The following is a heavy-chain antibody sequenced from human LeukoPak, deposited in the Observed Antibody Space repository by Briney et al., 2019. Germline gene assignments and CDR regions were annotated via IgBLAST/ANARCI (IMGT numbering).Heavy chain of an antibody. CDR3: ARDRAPKSIAAFDY. CDR2: ISAYNGNT. J-gene: IGHJ4*02. Sequence: EASVKVSCKASGYTFTSYGISWVRQAPGQGLEWMGWISAYNGNTNYAQKLQGRVTMTTDTSTSTAYMELRSLRSDDTAVYYCARDRAPKSIAAFDYWGQGTLVTVSS. V-gene: IGHV1-18*01. CDR1: GYTFTSYG. D-gene: IGHD6-6*01.